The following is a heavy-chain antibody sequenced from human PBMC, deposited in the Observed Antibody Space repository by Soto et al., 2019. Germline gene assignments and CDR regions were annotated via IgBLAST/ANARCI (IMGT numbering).Heavy chain of an antibody. CDR3: ARAVLPATAPFEY. CDR2: IYYSGST. V-gene: IGHV4-59*01. CDR1: GGSISNYY. D-gene: IGHD2-2*01. J-gene: IGHJ4*02. Sequence: SETLSITCIVSGGSISNYYWRWIRQPPGKGLEWIGYIYYSGSTNYNPSLQSRVTISVDTSKNQFPLKLSSVTAADTAVYYCARAVLPATAPFEYWGQGTLVTVSS.